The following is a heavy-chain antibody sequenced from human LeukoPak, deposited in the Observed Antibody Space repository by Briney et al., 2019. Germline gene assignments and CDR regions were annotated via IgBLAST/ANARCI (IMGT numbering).Heavy chain of an antibody. CDR1: GGSFSSYY. CDR3: ARHSVVQGYGMDV. CDR2: IYYSGST. V-gene: IGHV4-59*08. D-gene: IGHD3-22*01. J-gene: IGHJ6*02. Sequence: SETLSLTCAVYGGSFSSYYWSWIRQPPGKGLEWIGYIYYSGSTNYNPSLKSRVTISVDTSKNQFSLKLSSVTAADTAVYYCARHSVVQGYGMDVWGQGTTVTVSS.